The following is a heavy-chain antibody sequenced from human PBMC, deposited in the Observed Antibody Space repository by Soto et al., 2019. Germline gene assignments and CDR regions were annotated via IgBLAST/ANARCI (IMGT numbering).Heavy chain of an antibody. Sequence: QLQLQESGPGLLKPSETLSLTCIVSGGSMSSSNYYWAWVGQPPGKGLEWIGSMYYSGNTYSNASLKRRVPIPIDTSKRQFFLMLSSVTAADTAIYYCSTTTGYWGQGILVSVSS. D-gene: IGHD1-1*01. CDR2: MYYSGNT. CDR1: GGSMSSSNYY. CDR3: STTTGY. J-gene: IGHJ4*02. V-gene: IGHV4-39*01.